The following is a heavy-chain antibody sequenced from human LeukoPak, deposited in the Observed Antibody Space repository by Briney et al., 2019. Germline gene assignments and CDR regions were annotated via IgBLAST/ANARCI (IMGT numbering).Heavy chain of an antibody. CDR3: ARDRGITGTTAPSWFDP. D-gene: IGHD1-7*01. CDR2: INPNSGGT. Sequence: ASVKVSCKASGYTFTGYYMHWVRQAPGQGLEWMGWINPNSGGTNYAQKFQGRVTMTRDTSISTAYMELSRLRSDDTAVYYCARDRGITGTTAPSWFDPWGQGTLVTVSS. V-gene: IGHV1-2*02. J-gene: IGHJ5*02. CDR1: GYTFTGYY.